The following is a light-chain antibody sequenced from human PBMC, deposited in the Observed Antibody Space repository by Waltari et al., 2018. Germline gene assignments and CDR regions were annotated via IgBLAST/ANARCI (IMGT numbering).Light chain of an antibody. Sequence: SYELTQSASVSLSPGQTARITCSGDAMPKQYASWYQQKAGQAPVVVIYKDSERPSGIPERFSGSYSVATATLTISGVQAEDEADYYCQSTDNSGTYVVFGGGTKLTVL. J-gene: IGLJ3*02. CDR3: QSTDNSGTYVV. V-gene: IGLV3-25*03. CDR2: KDS. CDR1: AMPKQY.